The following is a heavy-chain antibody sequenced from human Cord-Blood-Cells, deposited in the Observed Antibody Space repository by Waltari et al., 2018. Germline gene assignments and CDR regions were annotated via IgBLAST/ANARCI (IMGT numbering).Heavy chain of an antibody. CDR2: ISYDGSNK. CDR3: AKEEDIVAIDQNGIHFDY. V-gene: IGHV3-30*18. Sequence: QVQLVESGGGVVQPGRSLRLSCAASGFTFSSYGMHWVRQAPGKGLEWVAVISYDGSNKYYADSVKGRFTISRDNSKNTLYLQMNSLRAEDTAVYYCAKEEDIVAIDQNGIHFDYWGQGTLVTVSS. J-gene: IGHJ4*02. D-gene: IGHD5-12*01. CDR1: GFTFSSYG.